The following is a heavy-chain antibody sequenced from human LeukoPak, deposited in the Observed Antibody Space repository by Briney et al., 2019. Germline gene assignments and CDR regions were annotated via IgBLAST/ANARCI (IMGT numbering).Heavy chain of an antibody. CDR3: AAGYCSGDSCYSGFDYYYGMDV. V-gene: IGHV3-20*04. Sequence: GGSLRLSCAASGFTFDDYGMSWVRQAPGKGLEWVSGINWNGGSTGYADSVKGRFTISRDNAKNSLYLQMNSLRVEDTALYYCAAGYCSGDSCYSGFDYYYGMDVWGQGTTVTVSS. D-gene: IGHD2-15*01. J-gene: IGHJ6*02. CDR2: INWNGGST. CDR1: GFTFDDYG.